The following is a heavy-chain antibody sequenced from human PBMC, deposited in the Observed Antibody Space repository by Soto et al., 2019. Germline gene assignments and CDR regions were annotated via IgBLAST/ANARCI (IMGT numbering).Heavy chain of an antibody. CDR2: ISGSGSTK. D-gene: IGHD5-12*01. Sequence: GGSLRLSCVASGFPFSSYAMTWVRHVSGKGLECVSGISGSGSTKYYADSVEGRFTISRDNSKSTVYLQMNSLRAEDTAVYYCAKDGGYDYPEYLGMDVWGQGTPVTVSS. CDR1: GFPFSSYA. J-gene: IGHJ6*02. CDR3: AKDGGYDYPEYLGMDV. V-gene: IGHV3-23*01.